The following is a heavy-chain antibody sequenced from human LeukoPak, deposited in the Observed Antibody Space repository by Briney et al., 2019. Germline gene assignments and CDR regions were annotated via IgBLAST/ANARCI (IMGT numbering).Heavy chain of an antibody. J-gene: IGHJ4*02. CDR1: GGSITSYY. CDR2: IYVSGST. Sequence: SETLSLTCSVSGGSITSYYWSWIRQPAGKGLEWIGRIYVSGSTNYNPSLKSRVTLSADTSRNQFSLKLSSVTAADTAVYYCARGPSTRFYCWGQGTLVTVSS. CDR3: ARGPSTRFYC. D-gene: IGHD2-2*01. V-gene: IGHV4-4*07.